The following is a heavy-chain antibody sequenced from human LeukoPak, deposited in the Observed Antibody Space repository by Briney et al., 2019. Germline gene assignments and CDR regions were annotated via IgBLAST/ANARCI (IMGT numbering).Heavy chain of an antibody. J-gene: IGHJ4*02. CDR3: VSGFLQWLY. D-gene: IGHD3-3*01. Sequence: GSLRLSCAASGFIFGEYWMSWVRQAPGRGLEWVANTNPDGSIKYYVDSVNGRFTISRENAKNSLYLKMNSLRAEDTAVYYCVSGFLQWLYWGQGTLVTVSS. CDR1: GFIFGEYW. CDR2: TNPDGSIK. V-gene: IGHV3-7*01.